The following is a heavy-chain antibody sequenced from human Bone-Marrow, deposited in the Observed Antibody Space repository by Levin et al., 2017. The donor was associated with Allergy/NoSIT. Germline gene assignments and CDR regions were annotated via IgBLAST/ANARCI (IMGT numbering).Heavy chain of an antibody. CDR2: ISGSSGST. CDR1: GFTFSSYS. J-gene: IGHJ4*02. V-gene: IGHV3-23*01. CDR3: AKRDYYESSGYNDH. Sequence: GESLKISCAASGFTFSSYSMTWVRQAPGKGLEWVSFISGSSGSTNYADFVKGRVTISRDNSKNTLYLQMNSLRAEDTAVYYCAKRDYYESSGYNDHWGQGTLVTVSS. D-gene: IGHD3-22*01.